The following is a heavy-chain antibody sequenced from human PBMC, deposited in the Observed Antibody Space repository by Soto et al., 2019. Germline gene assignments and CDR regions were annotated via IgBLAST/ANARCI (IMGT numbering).Heavy chain of an antibody. Sequence: GGSLRLSCAASGFTFSSYGMHWVRQAPGKGLEWVAVISYDGSNKYYADSVKGRFTISRDNSKNTLYLQMNSLRAEDTAVYYCAKLRVGRVVVVAATLRHAIDIWGQGTMVTVSS. D-gene: IGHD2-15*01. J-gene: IGHJ3*02. V-gene: IGHV3-30*18. CDR3: AKLRVGRVVVVAATLRHAIDI. CDR2: ISYDGSNK. CDR1: GFTFSSYG.